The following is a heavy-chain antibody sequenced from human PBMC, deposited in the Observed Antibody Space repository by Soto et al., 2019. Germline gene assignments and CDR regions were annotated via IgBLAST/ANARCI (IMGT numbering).Heavy chain of an antibody. CDR2: IYYSGST. D-gene: IGHD6-6*01. J-gene: IGHJ4*02. Sequence: SETLSLTCTVSGGSISSYYWSWIRQPPGKGLEWIGYIYYSGSTNYNPSLKSRVTISVDTSKNQFSLKLSSVTAADTAVYYCARLTTKYSTLYYFDYWGQGTLVTVSS. V-gene: IGHV4-59*08. CDR1: GGSISSYY. CDR3: ARLTTKYSTLYYFDY.